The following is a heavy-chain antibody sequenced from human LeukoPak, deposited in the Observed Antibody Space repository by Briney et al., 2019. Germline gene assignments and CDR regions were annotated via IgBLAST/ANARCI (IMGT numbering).Heavy chain of an antibody. CDR1: GFTVSSNC. J-gene: IGHJ4*02. CDR3: ATQRGLGIGAGGFDY. D-gene: IGHD7-27*01. Sequence: GGSLRLSCAASGFTVSSNCMSWVRQAPGKGLEWVSVIYSGGSTYYADSVKGRFTISRDNSKNTLYLQMNSLRAEDTAVYYCATQRGLGIGAGGFDYWGQGTLVTVSS. V-gene: IGHV3-53*01. CDR2: IYSGGST.